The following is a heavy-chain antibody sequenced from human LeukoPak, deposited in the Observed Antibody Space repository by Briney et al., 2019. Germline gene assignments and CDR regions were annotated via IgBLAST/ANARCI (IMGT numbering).Heavy chain of an antibody. J-gene: IGHJ5*02. CDR2: IYNSGST. CDR1: GGSSGTYS. CDR3: ARRRYGSGSYFPWFDP. V-gene: IGHV4-59*01. D-gene: IGHD3-10*01. Sequence: PSETLSLTCTVSGGSSGTYSWNWIRQPPGKGLEWIGYIYNSGSTNYNPSLKSRVTISLDTSKNQFSLRLNSVTSADTAVYYCARRRYGSGSYFPWFDPWGQGTLVTVSS.